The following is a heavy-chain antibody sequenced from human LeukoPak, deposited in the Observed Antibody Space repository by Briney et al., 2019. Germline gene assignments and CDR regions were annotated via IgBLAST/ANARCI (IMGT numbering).Heavy chain of an antibody. CDR3: AREVGSPAVRSAFDL. Sequence: GGSLRLSCAASGFTFGTYWMSWVRQAPGKGLEWVANIKPDGGITRYVDSVTGRFTISRDNAKNSLYLQMNSLRDEDTAVYYCAREVGSPAVRSAFDLWGQGTRVTVSS. J-gene: IGHJ3*01. D-gene: IGHD2-15*01. CDR2: IKPDGGIT. V-gene: IGHV3-7*01. CDR1: GFTFGTYW.